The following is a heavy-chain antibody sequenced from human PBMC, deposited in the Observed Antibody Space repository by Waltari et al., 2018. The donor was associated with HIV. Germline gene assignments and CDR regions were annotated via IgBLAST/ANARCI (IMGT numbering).Heavy chain of an antibody. CDR1: GGYSSPYY. Sequence: VQLQESGPGLVTPSETLSLTCTVSGGYSSPYYWSWIRQPPGKGLEWMGYIYYNGGTKYNTSLKNRVTMTIDTAKTQFSLGLSSVTTADTAIYYGARDFYGSGIGLSRGRRYFDPWGQGALVTVSS. CDR3: ARDFYGSGIGLSRGRRYFDP. V-gene: IGHV4-59*01. D-gene: IGHD3-10*01. J-gene: IGHJ5*02. CDR2: IYYNGGT.